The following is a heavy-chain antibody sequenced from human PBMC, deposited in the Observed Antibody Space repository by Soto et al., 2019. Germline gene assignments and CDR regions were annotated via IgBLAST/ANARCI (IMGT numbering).Heavy chain of an antibody. D-gene: IGHD3-3*01. CDR3: ARYVGSRPTYYDFWSSDPPFDY. V-gene: IGHV1-46*01. CDR1: GYTFTSYY. J-gene: IGHJ4*02. CDR2: INPSGGST. Sequence: ASVKVSCKASGYTFTSYYMHWVRQAPGQGLEWMGIINPSGGSTSYAQKFQGRVTMTRDTSTSTVYMELSSLRSEDTAVYYCARYVGSRPTYYDFWSSDPPFDYWGQGTLVTVSS.